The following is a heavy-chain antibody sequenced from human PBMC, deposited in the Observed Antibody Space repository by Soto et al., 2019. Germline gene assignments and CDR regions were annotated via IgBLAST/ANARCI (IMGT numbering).Heavy chain of an antibody. V-gene: IGHV3-30-3*01. CDR1: GFTFSSYG. J-gene: IGHJ6*02. Sequence: PGGSLRLSCAASGFTFSSYGMHWVRQAPGKGLEWVAVISYDGSNKYYADSVKGRFTISRDNSKNTLYLQMNSLRAEDTAVYYCARGAVPAAQYYYYGMDVWGQGTTVTVSS. CDR3: ARGAVPAAQYYYYGMDV. CDR2: ISYDGSNK. D-gene: IGHD2-2*01.